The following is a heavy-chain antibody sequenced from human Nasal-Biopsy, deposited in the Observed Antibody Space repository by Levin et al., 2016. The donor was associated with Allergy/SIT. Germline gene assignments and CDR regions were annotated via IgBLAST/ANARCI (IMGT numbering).Heavy chain of an antibody. Sequence: SGPTLVKPTQTLTLTCTFSGFSLSTTGMCVSWVRQPPGKALEWLALIDWDDVKYYSTSLKTRLTISKDTSKNQVVLTMTNMDPVDTATYYCARIRHFDFRSGHYSGGFDHWGQGTLVTVSS. J-gene: IGHJ4*02. CDR1: GFSLSTTGMC. V-gene: IGHV2-70*20. D-gene: IGHD3-3*01. CDR2: IDWDDVK. CDR3: ARIRHFDFRSGHYSGGFDH.